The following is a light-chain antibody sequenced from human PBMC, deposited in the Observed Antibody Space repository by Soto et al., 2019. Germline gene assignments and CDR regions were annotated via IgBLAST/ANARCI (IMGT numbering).Light chain of an antibody. V-gene: IGLV2-23*01. CDR3: FSYAVSSPLV. CDR2: EGS. Sequence: QSALTQPASVSGSPGQSITISCTGTSSDVGSYNLVSWYQQHPGKAPKLMIYEGSKRPSGVSNRFSGSKSGNTASLTISGLQAEDEADYYCFSYAVSSPLVFGTGTKVTVL. CDR1: SSDVGSYNL. J-gene: IGLJ1*01.